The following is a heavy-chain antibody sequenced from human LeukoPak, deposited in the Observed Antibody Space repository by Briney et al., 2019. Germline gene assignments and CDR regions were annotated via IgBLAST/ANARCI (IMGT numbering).Heavy chain of an antibody. CDR2: KGDGIST. J-gene: IGHJ4*02. D-gene: IGHD3-3*01. Sequence: PGGSLRLSCAASGLDFSSNWMHWVRHAPGQGLVWVSRKGDGISTNYADSVKGRFTISRDIAKNTLYLQMNSLRAEDTGVYYCAKDHYWSIDYWGRGTLVTVSS. CDR3: AKDHYWSIDY. CDR1: GLDFSSNW. V-gene: IGHV3-74*01.